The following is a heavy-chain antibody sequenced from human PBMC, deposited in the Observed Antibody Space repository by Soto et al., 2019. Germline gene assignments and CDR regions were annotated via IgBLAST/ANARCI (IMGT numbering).Heavy chain of an antibody. CDR1: GFTFGSYA. D-gene: IGHD2-15*01. J-gene: IGHJ4*02. Sequence: GGSLRLSCAASGFTFGSYAMTWVRQAPGKGLEWVSSISGRGDNTYYADSVKGRFTISRDNSKNTLFLQMTSLRADDTAVYYCAKDRGTGYCSGGSCYPLDYWGPGTLVTVS. CDR2: ISGRGDNT. CDR3: AKDRGTGYCSGGSCYPLDY. V-gene: IGHV3-23*01.